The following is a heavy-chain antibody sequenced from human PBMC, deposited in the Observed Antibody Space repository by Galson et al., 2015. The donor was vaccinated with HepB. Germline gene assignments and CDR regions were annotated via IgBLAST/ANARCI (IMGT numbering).Heavy chain of an antibody. D-gene: IGHD1-26*01. CDR1: GGTFSSYA. J-gene: IGHJ5*02. CDR3: ARRSGSYAGDINSWFDP. CDR2: IIPIFGTA. V-gene: IGHV1-69*13. Sequence: SVKVSCKASGGTFSSYAISWVRQAPGQGLEWMGGIIPIFGTANYAQKFQGRVTITADESTSTAYMGLSSLRSEDTAVYYCARRSGSYAGDINSWFDPWGQGTLVTVSS.